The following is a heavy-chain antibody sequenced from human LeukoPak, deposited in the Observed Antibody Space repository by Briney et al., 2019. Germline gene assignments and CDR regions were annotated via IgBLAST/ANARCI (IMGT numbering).Heavy chain of an antibody. J-gene: IGHJ4*02. CDR3: ARVWGDSSGYYYSDY. D-gene: IGHD3-22*01. CDR1: GGSISNYY. CDR2: IYYSGST. Sequence: SETLSLTCTVSGGSISNYYWSWIRQPPGKGLEWIGYIYYSGSTNYNPSLKSRVTISVDTSKIQFSLKLSSVTAADTAVYYCARVWGDSSGYYYSDYWGQGTLVTVSS. V-gene: IGHV4-59*01.